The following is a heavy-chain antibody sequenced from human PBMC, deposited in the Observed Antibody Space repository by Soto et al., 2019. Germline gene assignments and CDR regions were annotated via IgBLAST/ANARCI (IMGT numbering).Heavy chain of an antibody. J-gene: IGHJ5*02. CDR2: IRATGSSK. CDR3: AMVSAFDFWSGHFVFGWFDA. Sequence: EVRLLESGGGFVRPGGSLRLACSASGFTFDTHAMAWVRQAPGKGLEWVASIRATGSSKYHADSVKGRITISRDNSNKTVYLHMKTVRAEDTVVYNCAMVSAFDFWSGHFVFGWFDAWGQGTEVTVSS. CDR1: GFTFDTHA. D-gene: IGHD3-3*01. V-gene: IGHV3-23*01.